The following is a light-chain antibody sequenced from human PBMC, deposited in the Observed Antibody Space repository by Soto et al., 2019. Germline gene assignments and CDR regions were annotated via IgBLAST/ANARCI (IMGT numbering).Light chain of an antibody. Sequence: QSALTQAASVSGSPGQSITISCTGTSSDVGSYNFVSWYQQHPGKAPKVMIYEVSKRPSGVSNRFSGSKSGNTASLTISGLQAEDEADYYCCSYAGRSTPLIVGTGTKLTVL. J-gene: IGLJ1*01. CDR3: CSYAGRSTPLI. CDR1: SSDVGSYNF. V-gene: IGLV2-23*02. CDR2: EVS.